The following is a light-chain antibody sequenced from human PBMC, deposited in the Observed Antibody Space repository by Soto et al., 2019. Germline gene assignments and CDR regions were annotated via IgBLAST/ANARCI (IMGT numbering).Light chain of an antibody. CDR1: QSVTSNY. CDR3: QQYGSSYA. V-gene: IGKV3-20*01. CDR2: GIS. J-gene: IGKJ2*01. Sequence: EIVLTQSPDTLALSPGERATLSCRASQSVTSNYLAWYQQKPGQAPRLLIFGISSRATGIPDRFSGSGSGTDFTLTIARLEPEDFAVYSCQQYGSSYAFGQGTMLEIK.